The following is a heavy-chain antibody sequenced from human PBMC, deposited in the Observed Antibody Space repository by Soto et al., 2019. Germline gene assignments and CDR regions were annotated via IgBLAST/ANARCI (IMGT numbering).Heavy chain of an antibody. D-gene: IGHD4-17*01. V-gene: IGHV3-33*01. CDR1: GFTFSSYG. Sequence: QPGGSLRLSCAASGFTFSSYGMHWVRQAPGKGLEWVAVIWYDGSNKYYADSVKGRFTISRDNSKNTLYLQMNSLRAEDTAVYYCARDGGDDYGDSELDYWGQGTLVTVSS. J-gene: IGHJ4*02. CDR3: ARDGGDDYGDSELDY. CDR2: IWYDGSNK.